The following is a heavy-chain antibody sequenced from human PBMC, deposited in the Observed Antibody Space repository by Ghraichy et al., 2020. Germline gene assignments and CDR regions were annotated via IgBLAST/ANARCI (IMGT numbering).Heavy chain of an antibody. J-gene: IGHJ4*02. CDR3: AHGSGWLFDF. CDR2: IYWDDDN. V-gene: IGHV2-5*02. CDR1: GFSLSAPGVG. D-gene: IGHD6-19*01. Sequence: SGPTLVKPTQTLTLTCTFSGFSLSAPGVGVGWIRQSPGKALEWLALIYWDDDNHFSPSLKNRLTLTKDTSENHVVLTMTNMDPVDTATYFCAHGSGWLFDFWGQGTLVTVSS.